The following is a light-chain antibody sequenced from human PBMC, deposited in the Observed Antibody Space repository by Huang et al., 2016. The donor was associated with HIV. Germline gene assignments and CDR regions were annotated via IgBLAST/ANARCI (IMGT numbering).Light chain of an antibody. J-gene: IGKJ1*01. CDR1: QSVNTN. CDR2: GAS. V-gene: IGKV3-15*01. Sequence: EIVMTQSPATLSVSPGERATLSCRAIQSVNTNLAWYQQKPGQAPGLLVYGASTRATGVPARFSGSGSVTEFTLTISSLQSEDFAVYYCQQYNNWPRGTFGQGTKVEIK. CDR3: QQYNNWPRGT.